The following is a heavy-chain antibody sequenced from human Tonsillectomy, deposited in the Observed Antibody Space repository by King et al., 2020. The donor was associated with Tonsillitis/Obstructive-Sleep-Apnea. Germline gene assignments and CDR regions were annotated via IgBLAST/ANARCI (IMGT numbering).Heavy chain of an antibody. D-gene: IGHD2-2*02. J-gene: IGHJ4*02. Sequence: ITLKESGPTLVKPTQTLTLTCTFSGFSLSTSGVGVGWIRQPPGKALEWLALIYWDDDKRYSPSLKSRLTITKETSKNQVVLTMTNMDPVDTATYYCALIVVPAAIRSYYFDYWGQGTLVTVSS. CDR2: IYWDDDK. CDR3: ALIVVPAAIRSYYFDY. V-gene: IGHV2-5*02. CDR1: GFSLSTSGVG.